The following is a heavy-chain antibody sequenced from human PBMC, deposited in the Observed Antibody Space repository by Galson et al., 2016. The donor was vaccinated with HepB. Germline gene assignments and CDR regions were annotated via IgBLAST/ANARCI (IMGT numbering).Heavy chain of an antibody. V-gene: IGHV7-4-1*02. D-gene: IGHD2-15*01. Sequence: SVKVSCKASGYTFSHYAMNWVRQAPGQGLEWMGWIHTSTGNPTYAQGFTGRFVFSLDTSVSTAYLQISSLKAEDTAVYYCARENYACSGGSCYFDYWGQGTLVTVS. CDR2: IHTSTGNP. J-gene: IGHJ4*02. CDR3: ARENYACSGGSCYFDY. CDR1: GYTFSHYA.